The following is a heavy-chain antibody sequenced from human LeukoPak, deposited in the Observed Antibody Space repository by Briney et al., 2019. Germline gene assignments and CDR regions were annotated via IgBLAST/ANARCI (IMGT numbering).Heavy chain of an antibody. Sequence: SVKVSCKASGGTFSSYAISWVRQAPGQGLEWMGGIIPIFGTANYAQKFQGRVTITTDESTSTAYMELSSLRSEDTAVYYCAKNSGTYYRAADNWGQGTLVTVSS. D-gene: IGHD1-26*01. V-gene: IGHV1-69*05. CDR2: IIPIFGTA. CDR3: AKNSGTYYRAADN. J-gene: IGHJ4*02. CDR1: GGTFSSYA.